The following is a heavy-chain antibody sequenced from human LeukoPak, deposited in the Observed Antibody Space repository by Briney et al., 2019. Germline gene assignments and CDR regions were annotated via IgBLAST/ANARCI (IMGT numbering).Heavy chain of an antibody. D-gene: IGHD3-10*01. CDR2: IYDSGST. V-gene: IGHV4-31*03. Sequence: PSGTLSLTCTVSGDSISSGGYHWNWIRQRPGKGLEWIGYIYDSGSTYYSPSLKSRVTISVDKSKNQFSLKLSSVTAADTAVHYCARATSGSYFDYWGQGTLVTVSS. CDR3: ARATSGSYFDY. J-gene: IGHJ4*02. CDR1: GDSISSGGYH.